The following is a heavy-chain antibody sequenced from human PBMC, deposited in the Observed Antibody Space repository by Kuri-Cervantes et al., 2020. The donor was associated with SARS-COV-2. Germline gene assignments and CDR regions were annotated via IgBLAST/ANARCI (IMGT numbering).Heavy chain of an antibody. CDR2: ISSSSSTI. CDR3: ASRRAGAAAGIWGWFDP. J-gene: IGHJ5*02. CDR1: GFNFSSNS. D-gene: IGHD6-13*01. Sequence: GESLKISCAASGFNFSSNSMNWVRQAPGKGLELVSYISSSSSTIYYADSVKGRFTIPRDNAKNSLYLQMNSLRAEDTAEYYCASRRAGAAAGIWGWFDPWGQGTLVTVSS. V-gene: IGHV3-48*01.